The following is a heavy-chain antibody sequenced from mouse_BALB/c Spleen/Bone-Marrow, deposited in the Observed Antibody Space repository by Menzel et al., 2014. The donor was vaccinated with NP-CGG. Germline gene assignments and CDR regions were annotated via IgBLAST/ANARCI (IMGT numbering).Heavy chain of an antibody. J-gene: IGHJ3*01. D-gene: IGHD1-1*01. CDR3: ARHNYYGSSLAY. V-gene: IGHV5-12-2*01. CDR1: GFTFSSYT. CDR2: ISNGGGST. Sequence: PGGGLVQPGGSLKLSCAASGFTFSSYTMSWVRQTPEKRLEWVAYISNGGGSTYYPDTVKGRFTISRDNAKNTLYLQMSSLKSEDTAMYYCARHNYYGSSLAYWGQGTLVTVSA.